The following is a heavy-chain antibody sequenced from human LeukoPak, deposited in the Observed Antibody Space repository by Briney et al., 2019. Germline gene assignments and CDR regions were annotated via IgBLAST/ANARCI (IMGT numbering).Heavy chain of an antibody. D-gene: IGHD2-15*01. CDR1: GGSISSSSYY. V-gene: IGHV3-23*01. CDR2: ISGSGGST. CDR3: AKDQYCSGGSCSDTGASRRYNWFDP. J-gene: IGHJ5*02. Sequence: ETLSLTCTVSGGSISSSSYYWGWVRQAPGKGLEWVSAISGSGGSTYYADSVKGRFTISRDNSKNTLYLQMNSLRAEDTAVYYCAKDQYCSGGSCSDTGASRRYNWFDPWGQGTLVTVPS.